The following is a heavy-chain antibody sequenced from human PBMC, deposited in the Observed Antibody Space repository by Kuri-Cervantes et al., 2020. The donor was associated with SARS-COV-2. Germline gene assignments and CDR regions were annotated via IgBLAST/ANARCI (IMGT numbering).Heavy chain of an antibody. CDR3: ARQPAGVPGYYFGVDA. CDR1: GYTFSSYG. J-gene: IGHJ6*02. CDR2: ITPMDGPA. Sequence: SVKVSCKASGYTFSSYGISWVRQAPGQGLEWVGEITPMDGPAKYAQRFQGRVAIIADESTTTFYMELRGLRYEDTAIYYCARQPAGVPGYYFGVDAWGQGTAVTVSS. V-gene: IGHV1-69*13. D-gene: IGHD6-13*01.